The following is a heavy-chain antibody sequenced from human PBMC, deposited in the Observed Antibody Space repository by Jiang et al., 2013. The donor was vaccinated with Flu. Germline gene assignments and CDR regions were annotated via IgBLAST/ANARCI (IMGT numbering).Heavy chain of an antibody. D-gene: IGHD1-26*01. CDR1: GYTFTSYG. Sequence: GAEVKKPGASVKVSCKASGYTFTSYGISWVRQAPGQGLEWMGWISAYNGNTNYAQKLQGRVTMTTDTSTSTAYMELRSLRSDDTAVYYCARDAGSGSYYSKGSFDYWGQGTLVTVSS. V-gene: IGHV1-18*01. CDR2: ISAYNGNT. J-gene: IGHJ4*02. CDR3: ARDAGSGSYYSKGSFDY.